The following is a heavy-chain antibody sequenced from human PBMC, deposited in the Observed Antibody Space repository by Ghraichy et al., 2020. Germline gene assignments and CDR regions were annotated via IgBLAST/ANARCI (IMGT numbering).Heavy chain of an antibody. Sequence: GESLNISCAASGFTFSSYAMSWVRQAPGKGLEWVSAISGSGGSTYYADSVKGRFTISRDNSKNTLYLQMNSLRAEDTAVYYCAKESGWRGTDNDYWGQGTLVTVSS. V-gene: IGHV3-23*01. CDR3: AKESGWRGTDNDY. CDR1: GFTFSSYA. CDR2: ISGSGGST. D-gene: IGHD6-19*01. J-gene: IGHJ4*02.